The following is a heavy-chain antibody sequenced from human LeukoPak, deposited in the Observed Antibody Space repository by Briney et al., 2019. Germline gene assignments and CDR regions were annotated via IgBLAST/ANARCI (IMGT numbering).Heavy chain of an antibody. J-gene: IGHJ4*02. Sequence: GGSLRLSCAASGFTFSSYGMHWVRQVPGKGLEWVAVIWYDGSNKYYADSVKGRFTISRDNSKNTLYLQMNSLRAEDTAVYYCAKDHCSSTSCYLGPLDYWGQGTLVTVSS. D-gene: IGHD2-2*01. V-gene: IGHV3-33*06. CDR3: AKDHCSSTSCYLGPLDY. CDR2: IWYDGSNK. CDR1: GFTFSSYG.